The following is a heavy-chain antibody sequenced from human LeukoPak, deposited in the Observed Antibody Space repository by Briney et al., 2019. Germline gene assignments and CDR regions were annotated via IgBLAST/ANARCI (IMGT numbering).Heavy chain of an antibody. J-gene: IGHJ4*02. CDR2: IVPILGIA. V-gene: IGHV1-69*04. CDR1: GGTFSSYA. D-gene: IGHD3-10*01. CDR3: ARGRGMVRGVIITRTLQY. Sequence: SVKVSCKASGGTFSSYAISWVRQAPGQGLEWMGRIVPILGIANYAQKFQGRVTITADKSTSTAYMELSSLRSEDTAVYYCARGRGMVRGVIITRTLQYWGQGTLVTVSS.